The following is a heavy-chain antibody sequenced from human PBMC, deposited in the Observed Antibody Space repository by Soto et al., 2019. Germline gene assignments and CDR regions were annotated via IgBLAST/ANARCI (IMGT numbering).Heavy chain of an antibody. CDR3: ARACIYCSPFDY. CDR1: GYTFTSND. D-gene: IGHD2-15*01. Sequence: QVQLVQSGAEVKKPGASVKVSCKASGYTFTSNDINWVRQATGQGLEWMGWMNPNGGNTGYAQKLKGRVTMSCKTSVTTAYMLLSCLRCDDTAVYNRARACIYCSPFDYWGQGTLVTVSS. CDR2: MNPNGGNT. J-gene: IGHJ4*02. V-gene: IGHV1-8*01.